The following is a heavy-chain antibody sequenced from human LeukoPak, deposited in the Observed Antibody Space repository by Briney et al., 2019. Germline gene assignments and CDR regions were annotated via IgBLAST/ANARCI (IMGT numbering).Heavy chain of an antibody. CDR2: ISGSGVST. J-gene: IGHJ4*02. V-gene: IGHV3-23*01. D-gene: IGHD4-17*01. CDR1: GFTISSCA. CDR3: AKIPQTTSVGYFDY. Sequence: QPGGSLRLSCAASGFTISSCAMSWVRQAPGKGLEWASGISGSGVSTYYAYSEKGRFTISRDNSKNTLYLQMSSLRAEDTAVYFCAKIPQTTSVGYFDYWGQGNLVTVSS.